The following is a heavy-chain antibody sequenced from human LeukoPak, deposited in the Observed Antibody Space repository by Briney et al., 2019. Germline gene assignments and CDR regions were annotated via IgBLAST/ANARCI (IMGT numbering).Heavy chain of an antibody. Sequence: ASVKVSCKASGYTFTDYFMHWVRQAPGQGLEWMGWIKPNSGDTNSAQRFQGRVTLTRDTSISTAYMEPSRLRSDDTAVYDGARDGYFDYWGKGTLVPVSS. CDR1: GYTFTDYF. J-gene: IGHJ4*02. CDR2: IKPNSGDT. V-gene: IGHV1-2*02. CDR3: ARDGYFDY.